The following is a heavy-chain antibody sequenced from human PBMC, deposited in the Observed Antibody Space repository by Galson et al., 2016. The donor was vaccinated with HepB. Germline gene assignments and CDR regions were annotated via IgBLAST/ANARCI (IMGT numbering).Heavy chain of an antibody. V-gene: IGHV3-9*01. Sequence: SLRLSCAASGFTFGDYAMHWVRQAPGKGLEWVSGINWNSNRIVYADSVKGRFTISRDNANNSLSLQMNSLRAEDTALHFCAKENQIDYGDSYDAFDIWGQGTLVTVSS. CDR1: GFTFGDYA. CDR3: AKENQIDYGDSYDAFDI. CDR2: INWNSNRI. D-gene: IGHD4-17*01. J-gene: IGHJ3*02.